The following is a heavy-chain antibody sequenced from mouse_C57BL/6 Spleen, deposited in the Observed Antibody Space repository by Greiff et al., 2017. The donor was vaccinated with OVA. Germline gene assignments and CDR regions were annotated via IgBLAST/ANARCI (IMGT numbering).Heavy chain of an antibody. CDR3: ARGQGYFDY. J-gene: IGHJ2*01. Sequence: EVKLMESGPGLVKPSQSLSLTCSVTGYSITSGYYWNWIRQFPGNKLEWMGYISYDGSNNYNPSLKNRISITRDTSKNQFFLKLNSVTTEDTATYYCARGQGYFDYWGQGTTLTVSS. CDR2: ISYDGSN. CDR1: GYSITSGYY. V-gene: IGHV3-6*01.